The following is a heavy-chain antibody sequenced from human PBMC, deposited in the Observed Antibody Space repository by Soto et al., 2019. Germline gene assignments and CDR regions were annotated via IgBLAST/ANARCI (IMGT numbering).Heavy chain of an antibody. V-gene: IGHV1-2*02. CDR3: AREISGGGTLNWFDP. J-gene: IGHJ5*02. CDR2: VSPKSGGT. Sequence: QVQLVQSAAEVKKPGASVKVSCKASGYNFSDYYIHWVRQAPGQGLEWLGWVSPKSGGTNYAQKFKGRVTMTWDTSSNTVYMDLSGLKSDDTAVFYCAREISGGGTLNWFDPWGQGTLVTVSS. D-gene: IGHD2-8*02. CDR1: GYNFSDYY.